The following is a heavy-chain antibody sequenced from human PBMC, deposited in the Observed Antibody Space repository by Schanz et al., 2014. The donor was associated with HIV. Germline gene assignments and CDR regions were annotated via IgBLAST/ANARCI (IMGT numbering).Heavy chain of an antibody. CDR2: INHSGST. CDR1: GASLSGHQ. J-gene: IGHJ2*01. CDR3: AREDVSYWSFDL. Sequence: QVQLQQWGAGLLKPSETLSLTCAVYGASLSGHQWTWIRQPPGKGLEWIGEINHSGSTNYNPSLKSRVTISIDTSKNQFSLKLSSVTAADTAVYFCAREDVSYWSFDLWGRGTLVTVSS. V-gene: IGHV4-34*02. D-gene: IGHD2-8*01.